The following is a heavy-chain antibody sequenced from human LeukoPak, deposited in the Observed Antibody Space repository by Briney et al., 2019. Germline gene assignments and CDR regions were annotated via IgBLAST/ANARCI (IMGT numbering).Heavy chain of an antibody. Sequence: PSENLSLTCTVSGGSISNYYWSWIRQPPGKGLEWIGYIYYSGSTTYKPSFKSRVTISIATSKNQCTLKLNSVTAADTAVYYCARGGFVVPAAFVYWGQGTLVTVSS. V-gene: IGHV4-59*01. J-gene: IGHJ4*02. CDR1: GGSISNYY. CDR3: ARGGFVVPAAFVY. CDR2: IYYSGST. D-gene: IGHD2-2*01.